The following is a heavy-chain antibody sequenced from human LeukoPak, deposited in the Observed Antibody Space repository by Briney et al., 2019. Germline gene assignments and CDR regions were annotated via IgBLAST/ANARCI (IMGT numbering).Heavy chain of an antibody. J-gene: IGHJ4*02. V-gene: IGHV3-9*01. CDR2: ISWNSGSI. CDR1: GFTFDDYA. CDR3: AKGGGYDSSGPHGYFDY. D-gene: IGHD3-22*01. Sequence: GGSLRLSCAASGFTFDDYAMHWVRQAPGKGLEWVSGISWNSGSIGYADSVKGRFTISRDNAKNSLYLQMNSLRAEDTALYYCAKGGGYDSSGPHGYFDYWGQGTLVTVSS.